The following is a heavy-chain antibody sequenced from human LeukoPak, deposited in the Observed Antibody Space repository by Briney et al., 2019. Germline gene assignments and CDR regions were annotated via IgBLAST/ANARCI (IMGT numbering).Heavy chain of an antibody. D-gene: IGHD5-24*01. V-gene: IGHV3-20*04. J-gene: IGHJ4*02. Sequence: GSLRLSCAASGFTFDDYGMSWVRQAPGKGLEWVSGINWNGGSTGYADSVKGRFTISRDNAKNSLYLQMNSLRAEDTALYYCARDRAGDGYNYPPFDYWGQGTLVTVSS. CDR3: ARDRAGDGYNYPPFDY. CDR1: GFTFDDYG. CDR2: INWNGGST.